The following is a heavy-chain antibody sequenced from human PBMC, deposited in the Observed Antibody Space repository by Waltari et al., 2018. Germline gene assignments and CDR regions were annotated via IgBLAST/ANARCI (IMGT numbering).Heavy chain of an antibody. J-gene: IGHJ4*02. Sequence: QVQLVQSGAEVKKPGASVKVSCKASGYTFTSCELTWVRQATGQGLEWMRWRNTNSGNTGYAQKFQGRVTMTRNTSISTAYMELSSLRSEDTAVYYCARGGTQRGKNSGYYYFDYWGQGTLVTVSS. CDR2: RNTNSGNT. CDR3: ARGGTQRGKNSGYYYFDY. D-gene: IGHD3-22*01. V-gene: IGHV1-8*01. CDR1: GYTFTSCE.